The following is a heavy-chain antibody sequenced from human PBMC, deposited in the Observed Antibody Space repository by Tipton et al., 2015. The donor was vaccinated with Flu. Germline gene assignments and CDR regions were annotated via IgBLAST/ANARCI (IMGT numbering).Heavy chain of an antibody. CDR2: IYYSGST. J-gene: IGHJ4*02. V-gene: IGHV4-59*01. D-gene: IGHD2-2*01. Sequence: TLSLTCTVSGGSISSYYWSWIRQPPGKGLEWIGHIYYSGSTNYSPSLKSRVTISKDTSKNQFSLKLNSVTAADTAVYYCARDTSLIPAALLYWGQGILVTVSS. CDR1: GGSISSYY. CDR3: ARDTSLIPAALLY.